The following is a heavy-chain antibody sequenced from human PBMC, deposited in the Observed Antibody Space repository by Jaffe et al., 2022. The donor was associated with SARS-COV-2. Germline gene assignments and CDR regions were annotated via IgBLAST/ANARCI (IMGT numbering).Heavy chain of an antibody. Sequence: QLQLQESGPGLVKPSETLSLTCTVSGGFISSSSYYWGWIRQPPGKGLEWIASISYSGSTYYNPSLKSRVTISVDTSKNQFSLKLSSVTAADTAVYYCARAESAMVYAFDIWGQGTMVTVSS. D-gene: IGHD2-8*01. V-gene: IGHV4-39*01. CDR2: ISYSGST. CDR3: ARAESAMVYAFDI. J-gene: IGHJ3*02. CDR1: GGFISSSSYY.